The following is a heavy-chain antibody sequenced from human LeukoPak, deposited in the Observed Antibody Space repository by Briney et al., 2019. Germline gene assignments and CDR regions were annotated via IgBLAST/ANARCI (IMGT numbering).Heavy chain of an antibody. CDR3: ANSISMDFEY. J-gene: IGHJ4*02. CDR1: GGSVSTYY. Sequence: SETLSLTCTVSGGSVSTYYWKWIRQPAGKGLEWIGRIYNGENTNYNPSLESRVTISIDRSKNQFSLKLTSVTAADTAVYYCANSISMDFEYWGQGTLVTVSS. D-gene: IGHD2/OR15-2a*01. V-gene: IGHV4-4*07. CDR2: IYNGENT.